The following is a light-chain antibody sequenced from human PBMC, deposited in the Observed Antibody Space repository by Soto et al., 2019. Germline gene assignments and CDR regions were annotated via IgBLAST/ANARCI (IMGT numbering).Light chain of an antibody. CDR2: DAA. Sequence: EIVLTQSPATLSLSPGERATLSCRASQNVSTYLAWYQQKPGQAPRLLIYDAANRATGIPTRFSGSGSGTDFTLTISSLEPEYFAVYYCQQRTNWLTCGPGTKVDIK. CDR3: QQRTNWLT. CDR1: QNVSTY. V-gene: IGKV3-11*01. J-gene: IGKJ3*01.